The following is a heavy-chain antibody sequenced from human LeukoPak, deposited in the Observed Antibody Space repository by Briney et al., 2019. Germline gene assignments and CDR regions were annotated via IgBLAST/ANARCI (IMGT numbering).Heavy chain of an antibody. CDR2: IYYTGST. D-gene: IGHD3-22*01. J-gene: IGHJ3*02. V-gene: IGHV4-59*01. CDR3: ARGPLNYYDSSGYISPDYAFDI. CDR1: GGSISSYY. Sequence: SETLSLTCTVSGGSISSYYWSWIRQPPGKGLEWIGYIYYTGSTNYNPSLKSRVTISVDTSKSQFSLKLSSVTAADTAVYYCARGPLNYYDSSGYISPDYAFDIWGQGTMVTVSS.